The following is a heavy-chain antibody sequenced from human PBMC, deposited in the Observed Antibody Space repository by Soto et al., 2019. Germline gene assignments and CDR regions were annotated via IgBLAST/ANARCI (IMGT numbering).Heavy chain of an antibody. CDR2: INHSGST. CDR1: GGSFSGYY. Sequence: QVQLQQWGAGLLKPSETLSLTCAVYGGSFSGYYWSWIRQPPGKGLEWIGEINHSGSTNYNPSLKSRVTISVYTSKNQFSLKLSSVTAADTAVYYCARAMTTVTTSDYWGQGTLVTVAS. D-gene: IGHD4-17*01. CDR3: ARAMTTVTTSDY. V-gene: IGHV4-34*01. J-gene: IGHJ4*02.